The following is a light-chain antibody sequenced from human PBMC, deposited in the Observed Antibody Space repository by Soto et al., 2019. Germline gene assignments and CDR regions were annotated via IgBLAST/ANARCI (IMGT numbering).Light chain of an antibody. Sequence: DIPMTQSPFTLSASVGDRVTITCRASQSISTWLAWYQQKPGKAPKLLIYEASRLENGVPSRFSGSGSGTEFTPTINSLQPDDFATYYCQQYNSYSGTFGQGTKLEIK. V-gene: IGKV1-5*01. CDR3: QQYNSYSGT. CDR1: QSISTW. CDR2: EAS. J-gene: IGKJ2*01.